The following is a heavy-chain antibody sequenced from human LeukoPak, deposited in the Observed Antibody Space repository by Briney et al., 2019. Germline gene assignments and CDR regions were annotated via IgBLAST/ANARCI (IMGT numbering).Heavy chain of an antibody. CDR3: ARGDEVVTGDY. CDR1: GFTFSSYG. J-gene: IGHJ4*02. V-gene: IGHV3-33*01. Sequence: PGGSLRLSCAASGFTFSSYGMHWVRQAPGKGLEWVAVIWYDGSNKYYADSVKGRFTISRDNSKNTLYLQMNSLRAEDTAVYYCARGDEVVTGDYWGQGTLVTVSS. D-gene: IGHD4-23*01. CDR2: IWYDGSNK.